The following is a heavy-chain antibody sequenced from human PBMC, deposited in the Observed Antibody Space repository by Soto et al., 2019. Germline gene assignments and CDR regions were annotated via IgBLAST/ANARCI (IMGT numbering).Heavy chain of an antibody. CDR1: GFIFDRYT. Sequence: EVYLVQSVGGLVKPGGSLRLSCVASGFIFDRYTMNWVRQAPGGGLEWVSSISRFSDNIYYEASVKGRFTISRDNAANSVYLQMNSLRGEDTAVYYCARVGAYFGEFDYFDYWGQGTPVTVSS. CDR2: ISRFSDNI. J-gene: IGHJ4*02. D-gene: IGHD3-10*01. V-gene: IGHV3-21*06. CDR3: ARVGAYFGEFDYFDY.